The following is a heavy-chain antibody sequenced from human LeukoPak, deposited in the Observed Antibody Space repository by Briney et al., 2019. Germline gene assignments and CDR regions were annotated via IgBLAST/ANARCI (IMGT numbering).Heavy chain of an antibody. CDR1: GFTFDDYA. J-gene: IGHJ4*02. D-gene: IGHD3-10*01. CDR2: IKQDGSEK. V-gene: IGHV3-7*01. CDR3: ARRGYYFDY. Sequence: GGSLRLSCAASGFTFDDYAMHWVRQAPGKGLEWVANIKQDGSEKYYVDSVKGRFTISRDNAKNSLYLQMNSLRAEDTAVYYCARRGYYFDYWGQGTLVTVSS.